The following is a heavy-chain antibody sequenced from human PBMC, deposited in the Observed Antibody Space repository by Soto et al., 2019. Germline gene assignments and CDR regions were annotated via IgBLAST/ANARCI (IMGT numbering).Heavy chain of an antibody. Sequence: QVQLVQSGAEVKKPGTSVRVSCKASGDTFIGYSISWVRQAPGQGLEWMGWVIPTQRTTKYAQRFQGRVTMSVDQFASTTYMELSSLRPEDKALYYCVIDRLIVAVSVGRMDVWGQGTTVTVSS. CDR3: VIDRLIVAVSVGRMDV. CDR1: GDTFIGYS. D-gene: IGHD6-19*01. V-gene: IGHV1-69*01. CDR2: VIPTQRTT. J-gene: IGHJ6*02.